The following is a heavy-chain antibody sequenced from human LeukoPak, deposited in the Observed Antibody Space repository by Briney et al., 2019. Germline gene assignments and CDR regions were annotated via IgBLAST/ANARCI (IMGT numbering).Heavy chain of an antibody. D-gene: IGHD1-1*01. CDR1: GFTFSNDW. CDR3: ARDRYNWNDVDY. V-gene: IGHV3-74*03. J-gene: IGHJ4*02. Sequence: PGGSLRLSCAASGFTFSNDWMHWVRQAPGKGLVWVSRIRGDGGIITYADSVKGRFTISRDNAKNTLYLQMNSLRAEDTAVYYCARDRYNWNDVDYWGQGTLVTVSS. CDR2: IRGDGGII.